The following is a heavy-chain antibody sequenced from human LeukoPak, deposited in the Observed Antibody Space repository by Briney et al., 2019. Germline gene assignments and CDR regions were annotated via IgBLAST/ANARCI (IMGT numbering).Heavy chain of an antibody. CDR3: ARGSVDCSSTSCNTIYYYSGMDV. J-gene: IGHJ6*02. Sequence: SETLSLNCPVSGGPISSGSYYWGWVPQPPGKGLEWVGSLHYSGSTYYNPSLKGRVTMSVDTSKNHFSLRLSSVTAADAAVYHCARGSVDCSSTSCNTIYYYSGMDVWGQGTTVTVSS. D-gene: IGHD2-2*01. CDR1: GGPISSGSYY. CDR2: LHYSGST. V-gene: IGHV4-39*02.